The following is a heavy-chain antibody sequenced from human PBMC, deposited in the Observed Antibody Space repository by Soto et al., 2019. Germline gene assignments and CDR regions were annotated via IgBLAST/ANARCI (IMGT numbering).Heavy chain of an antibody. V-gene: IGHV4-34*01. CDR3: ATRITVFGLLIPPFDP. CDR1: GGSVNGYY. Sequence: SETLSLTCAVYGGSVNGYYWNWIRQPPGKGLEWIGEINHTGGTRYNPSLKSRVTMSVDTSKNQFSLRLSSVTAADTAIYYCATRITVFGLLIPPFDPWGQGTQVTVSS. D-gene: IGHD3-3*01. J-gene: IGHJ5*02. CDR2: INHTGGT.